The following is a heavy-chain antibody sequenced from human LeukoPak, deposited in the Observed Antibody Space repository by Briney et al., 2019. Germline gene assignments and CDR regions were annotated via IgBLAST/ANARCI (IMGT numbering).Heavy chain of an antibody. CDR2: ISGSGGST. D-gene: IGHD3-10*01. V-gene: IGHV3-23*01. J-gene: IGHJ4*02. CDR3: ARDLQSSGSGSGYLN. CDR1: GFTFSSYT. Sequence: GGSLRLSCAASGFTFSSYTLNWVRQAPGKGLEWVSAISGSGGSTYYADSVKGRFTISRDNSKNTLYLQMNSLRAEDTAVYYCARDLQSSGSGSGYLNWGQGTLVTVSS.